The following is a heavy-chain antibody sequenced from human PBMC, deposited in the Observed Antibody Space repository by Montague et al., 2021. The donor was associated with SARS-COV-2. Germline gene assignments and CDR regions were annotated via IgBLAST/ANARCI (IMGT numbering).Heavy chain of an antibody. CDR1: GGSISSANYY. D-gene: IGHD3-10*01. V-gene: IGHV4-61*02. CDR2: FYTSGST. CDR3: ASTYYYASGSLFDP. J-gene: IGHJ5*02. Sequence: TLSLTCTVSGGSISSANYYWSWIRQPAGKGLEWIGRFYTSGSTNYNPSLKSRVAISAYTSKNQFSLKLSSVTAADTAVYYCASTYYYASGSLFDPWGQGTLVTVSS.